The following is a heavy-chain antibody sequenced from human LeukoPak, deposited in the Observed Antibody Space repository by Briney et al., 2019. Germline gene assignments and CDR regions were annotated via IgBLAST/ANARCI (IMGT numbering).Heavy chain of an antibody. J-gene: IGHJ5*02. Sequence: GGSLRLSCTASGFTFSTYSMNWVRQAPGKGLEWLSYISSSSTTIFYADSVKGRFTISRDNAKNSLYLQMNSLRAEDTAVYYCARDLPGWRVNRPNWFDPWGQGTLVTVSS. CDR1: GFTFSTYS. CDR3: ARDLPGWRVNRPNWFDP. D-gene: IGHD3-3*01. CDR2: ISSSSTTI. V-gene: IGHV3-48*04.